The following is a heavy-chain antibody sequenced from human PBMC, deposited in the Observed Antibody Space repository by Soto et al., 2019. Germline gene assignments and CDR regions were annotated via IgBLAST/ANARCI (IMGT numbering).Heavy chain of an antibody. J-gene: IGHJ5*02. D-gene: IGHD3-3*01. V-gene: IGHV3-64D*06. CDR1: GFTFSSYA. CDR2: ISSNGGST. Sequence: GGSLRLSCSASGFTFSSYAMHWVRQAPGKGLEYVSAISSNGGSTYYADSVKGRFTISRDNSKNTLYLQMSSLRAEDTAVYYCVKDPDYDFWSGYQENWFDPWGQGTLVTVYS. CDR3: VKDPDYDFWSGYQENWFDP.